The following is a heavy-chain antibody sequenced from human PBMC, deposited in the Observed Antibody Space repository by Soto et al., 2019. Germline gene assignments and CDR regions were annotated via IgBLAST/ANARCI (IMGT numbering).Heavy chain of an antibody. CDR2: INHSGST. V-gene: IGHV4-34*01. Sequence: SETLSLTCAVYGGSFSGYYWSWIRQPPGKGLEWIGEINHSGSTNYSPSLKSRVTISVDTSKNQFSLKLSSVTAADTAVYYCARAGFRAAAGWFDPWGQGTLVTVSS. CDR3: ARAGFRAAAGWFDP. J-gene: IGHJ5*02. CDR1: GGSFSGYY. D-gene: IGHD3-10*01.